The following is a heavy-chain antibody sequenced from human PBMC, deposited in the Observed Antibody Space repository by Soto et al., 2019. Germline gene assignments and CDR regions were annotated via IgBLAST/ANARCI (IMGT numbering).Heavy chain of an antibody. CDR2: ISSSSSYI. Sequence: LRLFCADSGYNLIRYSMNWASQDPGKGLEWVSSISSSSSYIYYADSVMGRFTISRDNAKNSLYLQMNSLRAEDTAVYYCARDFGYSYGHYYFDYWGQGTLVTESS. V-gene: IGHV3-21*01. CDR3: ARDFGYSYGHYYFDY. D-gene: IGHD5-18*01. J-gene: IGHJ4*02. CDR1: GYNLIRYS.